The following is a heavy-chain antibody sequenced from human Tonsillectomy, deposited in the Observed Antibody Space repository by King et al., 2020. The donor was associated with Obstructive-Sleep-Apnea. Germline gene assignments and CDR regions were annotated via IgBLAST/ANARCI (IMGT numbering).Heavy chain of an antibody. J-gene: IGHJ6*02. CDR1: GVSISSSSYY. D-gene: IGHD2-2*01. V-gene: IGHV4-39*07. CDR2: LYYSGRT. CDR3: AGEGDIVVVPAANMDV. Sequence: LQLQEAGPGLVKPSETLSLTCTVSGVSISSSSYYWGWIRQPPGKGLEWIGSLYYSGRTYYNPSLKSVVTISVDTFQNPFSLKLSPVTAADTDVYYCAGEGDIVVVPAANMDVWGQGTTVTVSS.